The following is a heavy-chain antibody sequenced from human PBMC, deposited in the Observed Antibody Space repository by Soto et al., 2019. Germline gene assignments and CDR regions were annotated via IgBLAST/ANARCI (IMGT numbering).Heavy chain of an antibody. CDR1: GGTFSSYA. D-gene: IGHD3-22*01. V-gene: IGHV1-69*13. CDR2: IIPIFGTA. Sequence: SVKVSCKASGGTFSSYAISWVRQAPGQGLEWMGGIIPIFGTANYAQKFQGRVTITADESTSTAYMELSSLRSEDTAVYYCARFYDSSGYYLDNWFDPWGQGTLVTVSS. J-gene: IGHJ5*02. CDR3: ARFYDSSGYYLDNWFDP.